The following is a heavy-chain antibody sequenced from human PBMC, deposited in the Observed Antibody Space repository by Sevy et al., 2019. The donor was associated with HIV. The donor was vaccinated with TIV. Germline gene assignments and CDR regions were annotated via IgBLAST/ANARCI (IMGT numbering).Heavy chain of an antibody. CDR3: AKDFTGYNGMDV. Sequence: GGSLRLSCVVSGIIFTSSGMHWVRQAPGKGLEWVAVISYRGRDKFYADSVKGRFTISRDNTKNIFYLQMNGLRIEDTAVYYCAKDFTGYNGMDVWGQGTMVTVSS. V-gene: IGHV3-30*18. CDR1: GIIFTSSG. J-gene: IGHJ6*02. CDR2: ISYRGRDK. D-gene: IGHD3-9*01.